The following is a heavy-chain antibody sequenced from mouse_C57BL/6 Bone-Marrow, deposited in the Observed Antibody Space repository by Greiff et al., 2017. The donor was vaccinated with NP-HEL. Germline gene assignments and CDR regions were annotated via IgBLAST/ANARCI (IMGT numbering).Heavy chain of an antibody. Sequence: VQLKESGAELVRPGASVKLSCTASGFNIKDDYMHWVKQRPEQGLEWIGWIDPENGDTEYASKFQGKATITADTSSNTAYLQLSSLTSEDTAVYYCTTVYGNWYFDVWGTGTTVTVSS. CDR2: IDPENGDT. J-gene: IGHJ1*03. CDR1: GFNIKDDY. CDR3: TTVYGNWYFDV. V-gene: IGHV14-4*01. D-gene: IGHD1-1*01.